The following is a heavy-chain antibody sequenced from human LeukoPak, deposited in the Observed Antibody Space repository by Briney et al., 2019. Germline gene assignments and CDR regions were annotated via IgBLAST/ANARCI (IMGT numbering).Heavy chain of an antibody. J-gene: IGHJ3*02. CDR3: AREKEQLVLDHDAFDI. V-gene: IGHV3-23*01. CDR2: ISGSGGST. Sequence: GGSLRLSCAASGFTFSSYAMSWVRQAPGKGLEWVSAISGSGGSTYYADSVKGRFTISRDNSKNTLYLQMNSLRAEDTAVYYCAREKEQLVLDHDAFDIWGQGTMVTVPS. CDR1: GFTFSSYA. D-gene: IGHD6-6*01.